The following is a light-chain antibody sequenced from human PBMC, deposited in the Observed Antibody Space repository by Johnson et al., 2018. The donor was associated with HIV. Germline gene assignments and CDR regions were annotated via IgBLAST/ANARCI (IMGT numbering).Light chain of an antibody. V-gene: IGLV1-51*02. CDR3: GTWDNSLNGRYV. Sequence: QSVLTQPPSVSAAPGQKVTISCSGTSSNIRNNYVSWYQQLPGTAPKLLIYENNKRPSGIPDRFSGSKSGTSATLAITGLQTGDEADYYCGTWDNSLNGRYVFGTGTKVTVL. CDR2: ENN. J-gene: IGLJ1*01. CDR1: SSNIRNNY.